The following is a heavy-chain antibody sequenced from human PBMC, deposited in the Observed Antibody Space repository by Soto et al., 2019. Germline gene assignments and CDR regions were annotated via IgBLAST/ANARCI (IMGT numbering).Heavy chain of an antibody. CDR3: ARGDREDILVVVGARPGEYGTDI. CDR2: IAHDGSNA. Sequence: QVQLVESGGGVVQPGGSLRLSCAASGFTFRNHAMHWVRQAPGKGLECLAVIAHDGSNAFYRDSVKGRFTLSRDNSKNPLYLYMNSLRSEDTGVYYCARGDREDILVVVGARPGEYGTDIWGQGTTVIVSS. D-gene: IGHD2-15*01. J-gene: IGHJ6*02. V-gene: IGHV3-30-3*01. CDR1: GFTFRNHA.